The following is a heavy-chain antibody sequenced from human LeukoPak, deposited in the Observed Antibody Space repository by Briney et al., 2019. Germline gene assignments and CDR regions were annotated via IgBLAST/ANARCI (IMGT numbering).Heavy chain of an antibody. D-gene: IGHD7-27*01. J-gene: IGHJ3*02. CDR1: GYTFTVCY. CDR3: ARLWGKFEAFDI. Sequence: AAVKVSFKTSGYTFTVCYMQWVRQAPGPGLEWMGWIHPNSGGTNYPQKFEGRVTMTSDTSISTAYMELSSLRSDDTAVYYCARLWGKFEAFDIWGQGTMVTVSS. CDR2: IHPNSGGT. V-gene: IGHV1-2*02.